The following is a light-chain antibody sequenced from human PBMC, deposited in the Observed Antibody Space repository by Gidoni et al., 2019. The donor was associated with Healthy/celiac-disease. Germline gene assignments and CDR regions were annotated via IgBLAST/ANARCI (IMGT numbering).Light chain of an antibody. CDR3: QQYNSYSVT. CDR1: QSISSW. J-gene: IGKJ1*01. Sequence: DIQMTQSPSTLSASVGDRVTITCRASQSISSWLAWYQQKPGKAPKLLIYKASSLESGVPSRFSGSGSGTGFTLTISGLQPDDFATYYCQQYNSYSVTFGQGTKVEIK. V-gene: IGKV1-5*03. CDR2: KAS.